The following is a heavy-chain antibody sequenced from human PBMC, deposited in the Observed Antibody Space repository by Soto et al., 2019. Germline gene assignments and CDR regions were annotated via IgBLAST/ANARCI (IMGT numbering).Heavy chain of an antibody. J-gene: IGHJ4*02. Sequence: EASVKVPCKASGFTFTSSAVQWVRQARGQRLEWIGWIVVGSGNTNYAQKFQERVTITRDMSTSTAYMELSSLRSEDTAVYYCAAYDSIAWKFDYWGQGTLVTVSS. V-gene: IGHV1-58*01. D-gene: IGHD3-22*01. CDR3: AAYDSIAWKFDY. CDR1: GFTFTSSA. CDR2: IVVGSGNT.